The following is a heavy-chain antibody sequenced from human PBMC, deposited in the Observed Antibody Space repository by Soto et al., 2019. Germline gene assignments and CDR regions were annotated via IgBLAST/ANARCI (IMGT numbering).Heavy chain of an antibody. Sequence: QLQLQESGPGLVKPSETLSLTCTVSGGSIGSSSYYWGWIRQPPGKGLEWIGSIYDRGSTYSNPSLQSRLTTSVDTSKNQFSLKLTSVTAADTAVYYCARHGYSSGRTYFDYWGQGTLVTVSS. V-gene: IGHV4-39*01. CDR3: ARHGYSSGRTYFDY. D-gene: IGHD6-19*01. J-gene: IGHJ4*02. CDR1: GGSIGSSSYY. CDR2: IYDRGST.